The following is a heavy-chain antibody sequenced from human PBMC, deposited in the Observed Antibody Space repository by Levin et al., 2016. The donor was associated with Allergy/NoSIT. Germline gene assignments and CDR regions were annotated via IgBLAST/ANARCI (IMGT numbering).Heavy chain of an antibody. CDR3: ARALPRYCSSTSCYGVGWFDP. V-gene: IGHV4-31*02. J-gene: IGHJ5*02. CDR2: IYYSGST. Sequence: WIRQPPEKGLEWIGYIYYSGSTYYNPSLKSRVTISVDTSKNQFSLKLSSVTAADTAVYYCARALPRYCSSTSCYGVGWFDPWGQGTLVTVSS. D-gene: IGHD2-2*01.